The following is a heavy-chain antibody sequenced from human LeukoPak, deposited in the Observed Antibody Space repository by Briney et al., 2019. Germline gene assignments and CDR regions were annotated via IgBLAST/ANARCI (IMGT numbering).Heavy chain of an antibody. J-gene: IGHJ4*02. Sequence: SQTLSLTCAISGDSVSSNSAAWNWIRQSPSRGLDWLGRTYYRSKWYHDYAVSVKSRLTINPDTSKNQFSLQLNSVIPEDTAVYYCARGGIGYCDSSSCYFDYWGQGTLVTVSS. D-gene: IGHD2-2*01. CDR2: TYYRSKWYH. CDR1: GDSVSSNSAA. V-gene: IGHV6-1*01. CDR3: ARGGIGYCDSSSCYFDY.